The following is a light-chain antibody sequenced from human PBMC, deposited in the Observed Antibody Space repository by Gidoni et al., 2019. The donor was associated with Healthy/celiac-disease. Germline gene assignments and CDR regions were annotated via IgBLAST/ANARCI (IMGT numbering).Light chain of an antibody. V-gene: IGKV3-15*01. CDR3: QQYNNWTQT. CDR1: QSVSSN. Sequence: EIVMTQSPATLSVSPGERATLSCTASQSVSSNLAWYQQKPGQAPRLLIYGASTRATGIPARFSGSGSGREFTLTISSLQSEEFAVYYCQQYNNWTQTFGQGTKLEIK. J-gene: IGKJ2*01. CDR2: GAS.